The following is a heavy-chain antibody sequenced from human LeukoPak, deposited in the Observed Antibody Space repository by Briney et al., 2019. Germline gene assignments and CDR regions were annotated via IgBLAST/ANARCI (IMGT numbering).Heavy chain of an antibody. V-gene: IGHV4-4*07. CDR3: ARSLGRGYCSSTSCPGWFDP. Sequence: SETLSLTCTVSGGSISCYYWSWIRQPAGKGLEWIGRIYTSGSTNYNPSLKSRVTISVDKSKNQFSLKLSSVTAADTAVYYCARSLGRGYCSSTSCPGWFDPWGQGTLVTVSS. CDR2: IYTSGST. D-gene: IGHD2-2*01. J-gene: IGHJ5*02. CDR1: GGSISCYY.